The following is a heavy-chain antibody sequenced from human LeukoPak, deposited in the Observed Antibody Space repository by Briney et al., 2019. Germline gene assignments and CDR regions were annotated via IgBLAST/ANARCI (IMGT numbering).Heavy chain of an antibody. CDR2: ISSSSSYI. CDR3: AKDQWELPFYFDY. Sequence: GGSLRLSCAASGFTFSSYSMTWVRQAPGKGLEWVSSISSSSSYIYYADSVKGRFTISRDNSKNTLYLQMNSLRAEDTAVHYCAKDQWELPFYFDYWGQGTLVTVSS. J-gene: IGHJ4*02. CDR1: GFTFSSYS. V-gene: IGHV3-21*04. D-gene: IGHD1-26*01.